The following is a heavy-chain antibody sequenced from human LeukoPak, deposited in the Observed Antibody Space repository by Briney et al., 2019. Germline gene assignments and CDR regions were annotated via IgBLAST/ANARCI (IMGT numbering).Heavy chain of an antibody. Sequence: PSETLSLTCTVSGGSIGSTTYYWGWIRQPPGKELECIGSIYYSGSTYYNPSLKSRATISLDTSKNQFSLKLSSVTAADTAVYYCARHKQSGTYYDAFDISGQGTMVTVSS. D-gene: IGHD1-26*01. CDR2: IYYSGST. V-gene: IGHV4-39*01. J-gene: IGHJ3*02. CDR1: GGSIGSTTYY. CDR3: ARHKQSGTYYDAFDI.